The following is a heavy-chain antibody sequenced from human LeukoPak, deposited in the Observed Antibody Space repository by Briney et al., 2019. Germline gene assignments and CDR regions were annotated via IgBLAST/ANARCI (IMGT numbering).Heavy chain of an antibody. CDR2: VNHSGST. J-gene: IGHJ3*02. CDR3: ARRALRGYSYGRYAFDI. CDR1: GGSFSGYY. V-gene: IGHV4-34*01. Sequence: PSETLSLTCAVYGGSFSGYYWSWIRQPPGKGLEWIGEVNHSGSTNYNPSLKSRVTISVDTSKNQFSLKLSSVTAADTAVYYCARRALRGYSYGRYAFDIWGQGTMVTVSS. D-gene: IGHD5-18*01.